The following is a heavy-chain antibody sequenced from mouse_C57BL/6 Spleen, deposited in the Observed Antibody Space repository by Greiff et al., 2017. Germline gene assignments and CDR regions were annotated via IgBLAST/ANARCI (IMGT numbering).Heavy chain of an antibody. CDR3: TTDGYQAWFAY. Sequence: EVQRVESGAELVRPGASVKLSCTASGFNIKDDYMHWVKQRPEQGLEWIGWIEPENGDTEYASKFQGKATITADTSSNTAYLQLSSLTSEDTAVYDCTTDGYQAWFAYWGQGTLVTVSA. D-gene: IGHD2-3*01. V-gene: IGHV14-4*01. J-gene: IGHJ3*01. CDR1: GFNIKDDY. CDR2: IEPENGDT.